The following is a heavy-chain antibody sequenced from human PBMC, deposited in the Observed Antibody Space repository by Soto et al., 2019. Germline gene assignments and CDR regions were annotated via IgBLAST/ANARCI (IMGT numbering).Heavy chain of an antibody. Sequence: QVQLQESGPGLVKPSETLSLTCTVSGGSISSYYWSWIRQPPGKGLEWIGYIYYSGSTNYNPSLTRXAXIXXDTPKHQFSLKLSSVTAADTAVYYCASRYGSCFDYWGPGTLVTVSS. CDR3: ASRYGSCFDY. V-gene: IGHV4-59*08. D-gene: IGHD5-18*01. CDR2: IYYSGST. J-gene: IGHJ4*02. CDR1: GGSISSYY.